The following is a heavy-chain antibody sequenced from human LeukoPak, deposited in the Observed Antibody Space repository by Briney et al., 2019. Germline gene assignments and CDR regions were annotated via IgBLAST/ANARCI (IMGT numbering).Heavy chain of an antibody. CDR1: GFTFSSYS. J-gene: IGHJ5*02. CDR3: ARDIAFYDSPSVNWFDP. CDR2: ISSSSSYI. V-gene: IGHV3-21*01. D-gene: IGHD3-22*01. Sequence: PGGSLRLSCAASGFTFSSYSMNWVRQAPGKGLEWVSSISSSSSYIYYADSVKGRFTISRDNAKNSLYLQMNSLRAEDTAVYYCARDIAFYDSPSVNWFDPWGQGTLVTVSS.